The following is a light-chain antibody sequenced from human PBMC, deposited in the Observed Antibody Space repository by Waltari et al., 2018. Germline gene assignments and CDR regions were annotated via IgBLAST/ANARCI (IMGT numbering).Light chain of an antibody. CDR3: CSYVQKDIWL. J-gene: IGLJ2*01. V-gene: IGLV2-23*02. CDR2: EVI. Sequence: QSALTQPASVSGAPGKSITISCSAVTGIGGNSDFVSWDQHHPGKVPKLLIYEVIKRPPEISDRDTGAKSGNTASLAHSDLQADDEADYYCCSYVQKDIWLVGRGTKVTVL. CDR1: TGIGGNSDF.